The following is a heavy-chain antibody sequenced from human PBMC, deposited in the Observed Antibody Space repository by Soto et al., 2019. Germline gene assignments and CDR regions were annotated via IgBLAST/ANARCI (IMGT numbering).Heavy chain of an antibody. CDR1: GGSISSRSYY. D-gene: IGHD3-16*02. CDR2: IYYSGST. J-gene: IGHJ4*02. Sequence: QLQLQESGPGLVKPSETLSLTCTVSGGSISSRSYYWGWIRQPPGKGLEWIGSIYYSGSTYYNPSLKSRVTISVDTSKNQFSLKLSSVTAADTAVYYCARLTYYDYIWGSYRYDYWGQGTLVTVSS. V-gene: IGHV4-39*01. CDR3: ARLTYYDYIWGSYRYDY.